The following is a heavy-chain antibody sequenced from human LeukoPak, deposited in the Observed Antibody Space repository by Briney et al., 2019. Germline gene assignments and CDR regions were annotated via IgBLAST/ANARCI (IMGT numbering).Heavy chain of an antibody. Sequence: GGSLRLSCAASGFTFSSYSMNWVRQAPGKGLEWVSSISSSSYIYYADSVKGRFTISRDNAKNSLYLQMNSLRAEDTAVYYCARDDIAAAFDYWGQGTLVTVSS. V-gene: IGHV3-21*01. CDR1: GFTFSSYS. D-gene: IGHD6-13*01. CDR2: ISSSSYI. J-gene: IGHJ4*02. CDR3: ARDDIAAAFDY.